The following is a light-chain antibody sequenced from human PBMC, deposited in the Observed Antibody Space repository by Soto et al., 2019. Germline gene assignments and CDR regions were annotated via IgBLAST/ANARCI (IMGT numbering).Light chain of an antibody. V-gene: IGLV2-8*01. CDR3: GSYEGSSFV. CDR1: SGDVGGYNF. J-gene: IGLJ1*01. Sequence: QSVLTQPPSASGSPGQSVAISCTGTSGDVGGYNFVSWFQQHPGKAPKLMIYEVSKRPSGVPDRFSGSKSGNTASLTVSGLQAEDEADYYCGSYEGSSFVFGTGTKVTVL. CDR2: EVS.